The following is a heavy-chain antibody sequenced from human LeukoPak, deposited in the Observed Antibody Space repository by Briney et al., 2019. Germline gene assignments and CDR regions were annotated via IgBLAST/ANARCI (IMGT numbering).Heavy chain of an antibody. CDR1: GGSISSYY. CDR3: AGSGSYRNWFDP. CDR2: TYYSGST. J-gene: IGHJ5*02. V-gene: IGHV4-59*01. Sequence: PSETLSLTCTVSGGSISSYYWSWIRQPPGKGLEWIGYTYYSGSTNYNPSLKSRVTISVDTSKNQFSLKLSSVTAADTAVYYCAGSGSYRNWFDPWGQGTLVTVSS. D-gene: IGHD1-26*01.